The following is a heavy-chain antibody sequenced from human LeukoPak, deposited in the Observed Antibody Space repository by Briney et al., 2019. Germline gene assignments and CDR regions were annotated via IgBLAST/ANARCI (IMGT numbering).Heavy chain of an antibody. CDR1: GFTFSSYG. D-gene: IGHD2-21*02. J-gene: IGHJ6*02. CDR2: ISGSGDKI. Sequence: EGSLRLSCAASGFTFSSYGMSWVRQAPGKGLEWVSVISGSGDKIYYADSYGDSVKGRFTISRDNSKNTLYLQMNSLRAEDTAVYYCARIMVVTAKGWGDGMDVWGQGTTVTVSS. CDR3: ARIMVVTAKGWGDGMDV. V-gene: IGHV3-23*01.